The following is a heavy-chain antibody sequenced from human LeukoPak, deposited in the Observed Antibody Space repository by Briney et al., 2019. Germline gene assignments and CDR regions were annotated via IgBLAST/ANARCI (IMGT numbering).Heavy chain of an antibody. J-gene: IGHJ4*02. Sequence: GASVKVSCKASGYTFTSYDINWVRQATGQGLEWMGWMNPNSGNTGYAQKFQGRVTITRNTSISTAYMGLSSLRSEDTAVYYCARGTGRWRAYDYWGQGTLVTVSS. CDR3: ARGTGRWRAYDY. V-gene: IGHV1-8*01. CDR2: MNPNSGNT. CDR1: GYTFTSYD. D-gene: IGHD3-10*01.